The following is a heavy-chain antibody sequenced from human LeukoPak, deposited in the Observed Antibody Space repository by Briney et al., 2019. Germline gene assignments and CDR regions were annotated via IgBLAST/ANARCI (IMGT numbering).Heavy chain of an antibody. CDR2: INPNSGGT. V-gene: IGHV1-2*04. D-gene: IGHD1-26*01. J-gene: IGHJ5*02. CDR1: GHTFTGYY. Sequence: ASVKVSCKASGHTFTGYYMHWVRQAPGQGLEWMGWINPNSGGTNYAQKFQGWVTMTRDTSISTAYMELSRLRSDDTAVYYCARLSGTYSLPFDPWGQGTLVTLSS. CDR3: ARLSGTYSLPFDP.